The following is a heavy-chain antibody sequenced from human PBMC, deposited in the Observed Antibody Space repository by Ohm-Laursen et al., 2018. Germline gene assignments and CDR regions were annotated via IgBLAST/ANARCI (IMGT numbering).Heavy chain of an antibody. Sequence: SLRLSCAASGFTFSSYWMHWVRQAPGKGLVWVSRINSDGSSSVYADSVKGRFTISRDNAKNSLYLQMNSLRAEDTAVYYCARDGGSYQDDVFDIWGQGTMVTVSS. J-gene: IGHJ3*02. CDR1: GFTFSSYW. V-gene: IGHV3-74*01. D-gene: IGHD3-16*01. CDR3: ARDGGSYQDDVFDI. CDR2: INSDGSSS.